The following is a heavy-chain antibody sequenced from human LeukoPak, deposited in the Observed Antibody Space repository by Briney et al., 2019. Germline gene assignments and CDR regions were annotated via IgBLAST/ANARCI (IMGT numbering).Heavy chain of an antibody. CDR3: ARDSSYSSSLYYFEY. Sequence: ASVNVSCKASGYTFTDYYMHWVRQAPGQGLEWMGWINPHSGGTNYAQKFQGRVTMTRDTSISTVYMEVSRLRSNDTAVYYCARDSSYSSSLYYFEYWGQGTLVTDSP. CDR2: INPHSGGT. CDR1: GYTFTDYY. D-gene: IGHD6-6*01. V-gene: IGHV1-2*02. J-gene: IGHJ4*02.